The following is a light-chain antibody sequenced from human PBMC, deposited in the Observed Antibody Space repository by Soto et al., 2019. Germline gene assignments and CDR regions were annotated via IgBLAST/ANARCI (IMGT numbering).Light chain of an antibody. V-gene: IGLV1-40*01. CDR1: SPNIGTGYD. CDR3: QSWDSSLSGVV. Sequence: QSVLTQPPSVSGAPGQRVTISCTGSSPNIGTGYDVHWYQQLPGTAPKLLIYGNANRPSGVSDRFSGSKSGNSASLTITARQAEEEADYYCQSWDSSLSGVVFGGGTKLTVL. J-gene: IGLJ3*02. CDR2: GNA.